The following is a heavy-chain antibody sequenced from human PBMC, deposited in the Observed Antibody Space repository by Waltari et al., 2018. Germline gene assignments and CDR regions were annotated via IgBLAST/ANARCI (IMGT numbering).Heavy chain of an antibody. D-gene: IGHD6-13*01. CDR1: GGSLSSYY. J-gene: IGHJ4*02. Sequence: QVQLQESGPGLVKPSETLSLTCTVSGGSLSSYYWSWIRQPPGKGLEWIVYIYYSGSTNYNPSLKSRVTISVDTSKHQFSLKLSSVTAADTAVYYCARGYSSSWPIGYWGQGTLVTVSS. CDR3: ARGYSSSWPIGY. V-gene: IGHV4-59*01. CDR2: IYYSGST.